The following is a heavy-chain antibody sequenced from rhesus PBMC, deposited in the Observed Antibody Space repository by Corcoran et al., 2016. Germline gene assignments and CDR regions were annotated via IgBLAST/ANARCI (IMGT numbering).Heavy chain of an antibody. CDR2: IYGGRGSS. D-gene: IGHD6-43*01. J-gene: IGHJ6*01. CDR1: GASLRSNY. V-gene: IGHV4-147*01. Sequence: QVPLQESGPGLVKPSETLPLTCAVSGASLRSNYWSWIRQPPGKGLEWMGYIYGGRGSSSYNPSRKRRVTIAKDTSKNQFSRKLSSVTAADTAVYDCARGGGSSYSQLPYGLDSWGQGVVVTVSS. CDR3: ARGGGSSYSQLPYGLDS.